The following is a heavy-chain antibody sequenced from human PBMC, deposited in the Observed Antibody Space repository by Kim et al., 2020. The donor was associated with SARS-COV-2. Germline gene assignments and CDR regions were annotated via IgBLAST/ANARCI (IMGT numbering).Heavy chain of an antibody. J-gene: IGHJ4*02. Sequence: RFTISRDNSKNTMYLQMNSLRAEDTAVYYCARESYYDILTGYYSRGYFDNWGQGTLVTVSS. D-gene: IGHD3-9*01. CDR3: ARESYYDILTGYYSRGYFDN. V-gene: IGHV3-30*01.